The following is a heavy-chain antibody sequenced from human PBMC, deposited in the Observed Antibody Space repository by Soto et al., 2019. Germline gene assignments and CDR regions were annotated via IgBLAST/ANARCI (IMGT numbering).Heavy chain of an antibody. CDR3: ARELIVVVPAAMGRGVYYYYGMDV. V-gene: IGHV3-33*01. Sequence: QVQLVESGGGVVQPGRSLRPSCAASGFTFSSYGMHWVRQAPGKGLEWVAVIWYDGSNKYYADSVKGRFTISRDNSKNTLYLQMNSLRAEDTAVYYCARELIVVVPAAMGRGVYYYYGMDVWGQGTTVTVSS. J-gene: IGHJ6*02. CDR2: IWYDGSNK. D-gene: IGHD2-2*01. CDR1: GFTFSSYG.